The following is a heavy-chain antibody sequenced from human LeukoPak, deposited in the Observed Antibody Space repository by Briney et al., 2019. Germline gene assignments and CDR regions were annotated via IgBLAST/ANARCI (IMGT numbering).Heavy chain of an antibody. J-gene: IGHJ4*02. CDR3: AATGSPYYYDSSGGDY. Sequence: ASVKVSCKASGYTFTSYGISWVRQAPGQGLEWMGWISAYNGNTNYAQKLQGRVTMTTDTSTSTAYMELRSLRSEDTAVYYCAATGSPYYYDSSGGDYWGQGALVTVSS. D-gene: IGHD3-22*01. CDR2: ISAYNGNT. V-gene: IGHV1-18*01. CDR1: GYTFTSYG.